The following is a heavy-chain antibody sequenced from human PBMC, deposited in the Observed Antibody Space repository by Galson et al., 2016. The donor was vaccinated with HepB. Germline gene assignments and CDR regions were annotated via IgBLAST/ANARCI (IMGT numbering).Heavy chain of an antibody. CDR3: EKDFREVGTTVWYFDL. Sequence: SLRLSCAASGFAFSNYAMNWVRQAPGKGLEWVSGILGGSGSAYYADSVKGRFTISRDNSKSTLFLQMNSLRAEDTAVYYCEKDFREVGTTVWYFDLWGRGTLVSVSS. CDR1: GFAFSNYA. J-gene: IGHJ2*01. V-gene: IGHV3-23*01. D-gene: IGHD1-26*01. CDR2: ILGGSGSA.